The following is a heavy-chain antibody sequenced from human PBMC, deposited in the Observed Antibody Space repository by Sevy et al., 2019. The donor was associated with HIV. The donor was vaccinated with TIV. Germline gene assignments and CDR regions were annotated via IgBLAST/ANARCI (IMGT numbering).Heavy chain of an antibody. Sequence: GGSLRLSCAASGFTFNSYAMSWVRQGPGKGLEWVSSIIGSGGDTYYADSVKGRFTISRDNSKNTLYLQMNSLRAEDTAVYYCAKHTTTLTSVVGYWGQGILVTVSS. CDR3: AKHTTTLTSVVGY. J-gene: IGHJ4*02. D-gene: IGHD4-4*01. CDR1: GFTFNSYA. V-gene: IGHV3-23*01. CDR2: IIGSGGDT.